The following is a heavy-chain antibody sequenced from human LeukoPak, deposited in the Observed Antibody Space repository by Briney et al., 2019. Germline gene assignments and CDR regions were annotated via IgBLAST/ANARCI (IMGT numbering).Heavy chain of an antibody. Sequence: GASVKVSCKASGYTFTSYGISWVRQAPGQGLEWMGWISAYNGNTNYAQKLQGRVTMTRDTSTSTVYMELSSLRSEDTAVYYCARVASRWERLGWFDPWGQGTLVTVSS. D-gene: IGHD1-1*01. CDR3: ARVASRWERLGWFDP. CDR2: ISAYNGNT. CDR1: GYTFTSYG. J-gene: IGHJ5*02. V-gene: IGHV1-18*01.